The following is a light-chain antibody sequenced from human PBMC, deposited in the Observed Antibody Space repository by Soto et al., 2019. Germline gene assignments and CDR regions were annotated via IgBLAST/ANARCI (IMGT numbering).Light chain of an antibody. J-gene: IGLJ2*01. Sequence: QLVLTQSPSASASLGASVKLTCTLSSGHSSYAIAWHQQQPEKGPRYLMKLNSDGSHNKGDGIPDRFSGSSSGAERYLTIASLQSEDEADYYCQTWVTGIQVFGGGTKLTVL. CDR2: LNSDGSH. CDR1: SGHSSYA. CDR3: QTWVTGIQV. V-gene: IGLV4-69*01.